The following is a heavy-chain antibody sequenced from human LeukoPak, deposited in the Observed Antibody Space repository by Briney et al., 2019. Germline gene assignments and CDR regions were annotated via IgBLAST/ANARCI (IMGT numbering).Heavy chain of an antibody. CDR1: GGTFSSYA. Sequence: ASVKVSCKASGGTFSSYAISWVRQAPGQGLEWMGGIIPIFGTANYAQKFQGRVTITADESTSTAYMELSSLRSEDTAVYYCARDRARSVLTGTTGGPNWFDPWGQGTLVTVSS. CDR2: IIPIFGTA. V-gene: IGHV1-69*13. CDR3: ARDRARSVLTGTTGGPNWFDP. J-gene: IGHJ5*02. D-gene: IGHD1-7*01.